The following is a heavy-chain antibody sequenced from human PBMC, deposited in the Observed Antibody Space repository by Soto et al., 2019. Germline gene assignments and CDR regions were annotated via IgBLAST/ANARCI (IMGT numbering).Heavy chain of an antibody. D-gene: IGHD5-12*01. Sequence: GGSLRLSCAASGFTFSSYAMHWVRQAPGKGLEWVAVISYDGSNKYYADSVKGRFTISRDNSKNTLYLQMNSLRAEDTAVYYCAREARRGYSGYVRHNWFDPWGQGTLVTVSS. J-gene: IGHJ5*02. CDR2: ISYDGSNK. CDR1: GFTFSSYA. CDR3: AREARRGYSGYVRHNWFDP. V-gene: IGHV3-30-3*01.